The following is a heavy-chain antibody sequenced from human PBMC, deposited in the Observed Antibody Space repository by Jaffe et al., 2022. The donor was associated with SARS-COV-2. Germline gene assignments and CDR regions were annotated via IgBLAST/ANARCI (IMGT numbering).Heavy chain of an antibody. CDR1: GYTFTNYA. D-gene: IGHD2-15*01. J-gene: IGHJ6*03. Sequence: QVQLVQSGAEVKKPGASVKVSCKASGYTFTNYAIHWVRQAPGQRPEWMGWISTGNYNTKYSQKFQGRVMVTRDTSATTAYMELSSLRSEDTAVYYCARAGRECSGGTCYFTSYIDVWGKGTTVTVSS. V-gene: IGHV1-3*04. CDR2: ISTGNYNT. CDR3: ARAGRECSGGTCYFTSYIDV.